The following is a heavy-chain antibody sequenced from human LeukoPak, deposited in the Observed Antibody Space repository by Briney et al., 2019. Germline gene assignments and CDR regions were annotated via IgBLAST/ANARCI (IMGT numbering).Heavy chain of an antibody. CDR1: GFTFSSYT. V-gene: IGHV3-48*01. J-gene: IGHJ4*02. Sequence: GGSLRLSCVASGFTFSSYTMNWVRQAPGKGLEWVSYIGSSSSTIYYADSVKGRFTISRDNAKNSLYLQMNSLRADDTALYYCAKGGTKYYDILTAKGYYFDYWGQGSLVTVSS. CDR3: AKGGTKYYDILTAKGYYFDY. D-gene: IGHD3-9*01. CDR2: IGSSSSTI.